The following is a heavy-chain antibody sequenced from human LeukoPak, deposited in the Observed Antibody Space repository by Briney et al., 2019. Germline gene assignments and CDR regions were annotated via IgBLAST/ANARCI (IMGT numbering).Heavy chain of an antibody. CDR3: ARLLDNDISGDPDTFDV. Sequence: SETLSLTCTVPGGSLSGHYWSWIRQPPGKRLEWIGYVSYTGGTKYNPSLQSRVTISIDTSKSQFSLKLTSVTSADTAVYSCARLLDNDISGDPDTFDVWGQGTTVIVSS. D-gene: IGHD3-22*01. V-gene: IGHV4-59*11. CDR1: GGSLSGHY. CDR2: VSYTGGT. J-gene: IGHJ3*01.